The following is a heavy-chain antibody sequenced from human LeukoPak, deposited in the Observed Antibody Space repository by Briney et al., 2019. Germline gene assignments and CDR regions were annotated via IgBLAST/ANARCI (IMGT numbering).Heavy chain of an antibody. CDR1: GGTFSSYA. V-gene: IGHV1-69*13. D-gene: IGHD1-26*01. CDR3: ASPKQTVGPGYYYYGMDV. Sequence: GASVKVSCKASGGTFSSYAISWVRQAPGQGLEWMGGIIPIFGTASYAQKFQGRVTITADESTSTAYMELSSLRSEDTAVYYCASPKQTVGPGYYYYGMDVWGQGTTVTVSS. J-gene: IGHJ6*02. CDR2: IIPIFGTA.